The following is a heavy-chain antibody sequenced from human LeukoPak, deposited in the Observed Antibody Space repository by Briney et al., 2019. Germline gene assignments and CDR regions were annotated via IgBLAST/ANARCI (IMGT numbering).Heavy chain of an antibody. V-gene: IGHV3-21*01. CDR1: GFTFSSYT. CDR3: ARDLSSRGYTYGTPAFTFDI. J-gene: IGHJ3*02. D-gene: IGHD5-18*01. CDR2: ISSSSSYI. Sequence: GGSLRLSCAASGFTFSSYTMNWVRQAPGKGLEWVSSISSSSSYIYYADSVKGRFTTSRDNAKNSLYLHMNSLRAEDTAVYYCARDLSSRGYTYGTPAFTFDIWGQGTMVTVSS.